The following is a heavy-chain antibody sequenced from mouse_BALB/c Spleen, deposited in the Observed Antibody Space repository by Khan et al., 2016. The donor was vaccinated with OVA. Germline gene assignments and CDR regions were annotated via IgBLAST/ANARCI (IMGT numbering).Heavy chain of an antibody. CDR3: ARGTSYYFDY. V-gene: IGHV3-8*02. Sequence: EVQLQESGPSLVKPSQTLSLTCFVTGDSVTNGYWNWTRKFPGNSLEFMGYISYSGNTYYNPSLKSRISITRDIFKHHYYLQFNSGTAEDTATIYCARGTSYYFDYWSQGTTLTVSS. CDR2: ISYSGNT. J-gene: IGHJ2*01. CDR1: GDSVTNGY. D-gene: IGHD1-3*01.